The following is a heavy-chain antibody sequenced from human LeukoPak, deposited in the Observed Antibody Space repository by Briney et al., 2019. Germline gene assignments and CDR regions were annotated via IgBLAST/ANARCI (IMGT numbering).Heavy chain of an antibody. CDR1: GYTFTGYY. CDR2: INPNSGGT. V-gene: IGHV1-2*06. Sequence: ASVKVSCEASGYTFTGYYMYWVRQAPGQGLEGMGRINPNSGGTNYSQKFQGRVTMTRDTSISKAYMQLTRLRSDDTAVYYCARADVFDIWGQGTMVTVSS. CDR3: ARADVFDI. J-gene: IGHJ3*02.